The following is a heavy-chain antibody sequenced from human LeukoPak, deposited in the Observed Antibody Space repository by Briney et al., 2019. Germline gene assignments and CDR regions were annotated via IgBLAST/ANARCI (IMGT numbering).Heavy chain of an antibody. CDR1: GGSINNYY. CDR2: IYSSGST. D-gene: IGHD4-11*01. J-gene: IGHJ5*02. CDR3: ARDKANSNYGGYPWFDP. V-gene: IGHV4-4*07. Sequence: PSETLSLTCTVSGGSINNYYWSWIRQPAGKGLEWIGLIYSSGSTSYNPSLKSRVTMSVDTSKKQFSLRLSSVTAADTAVYYCARDKANSNYGGYPWFDPWGQGTLVTVSS.